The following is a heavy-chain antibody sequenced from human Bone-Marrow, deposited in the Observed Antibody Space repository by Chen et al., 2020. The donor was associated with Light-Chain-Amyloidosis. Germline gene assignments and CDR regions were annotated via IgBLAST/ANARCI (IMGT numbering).Heavy chain of an antibody. Sequence: QLQLQESGPGLVKPSETLSLTCTVPGGSLSSSSYYWGWIRQPPGKGLEWIGSIHSSGSTYYSPSLKSRVTISVDTSKNQFSLKLDSVTAADTAVYYCTGDVRLEWAFYWGQGILVTVSS. D-gene: IGHD3-3*01. J-gene: IGHJ4*02. CDR1: GGSLSSSSYY. CDR3: TGDVRLEWAFY. CDR2: IHSSGST. V-gene: IGHV4-39*07.